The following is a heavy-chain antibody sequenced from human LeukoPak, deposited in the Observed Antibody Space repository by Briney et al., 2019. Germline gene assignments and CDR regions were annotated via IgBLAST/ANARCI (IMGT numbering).Heavy chain of an antibody. J-gene: IGHJ5*02. CDR1: GGSIRSYY. Sequence: PSETLSLTCTVSGGSIRSYYWSWIRQPPGKGLEWIGYMHHSGSTKHNPYLRSRVTISVDTSKSQFSLKLSSVTAADTAVYYCARHAAVEGSSGWSPLWWFDPWGQGTLVTISS. D-gene: IGHD6-19*01. CDR3: ARHAAVEGSSGWSPLWWFDP. CDR2: MHHSGST. V-gene: IGHV4-59*08.